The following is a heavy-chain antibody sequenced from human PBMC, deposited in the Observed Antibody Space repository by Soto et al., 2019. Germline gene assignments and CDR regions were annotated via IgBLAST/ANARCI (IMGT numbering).Heavy chain of an antibody. CDR1: GYTFTGYY. Sequence: ASVKVSCKASGYTFTGYYMQWVRQAPGQGLEWMGWINPNSGGTNYAQKFQGWVTMTRDTSISTAYMELSRLRSDNTAVYYCARDHRSGSYYAYYYYGMDVWGQGTTVTVSS. CDR3: ARDHRSGSYYAYYYYGMDV. J-gene: IGHJ6*02. CDR2: INPNSGGT. V-gene: IGHV1-2*04. D-gene: IGHD1-26*01.